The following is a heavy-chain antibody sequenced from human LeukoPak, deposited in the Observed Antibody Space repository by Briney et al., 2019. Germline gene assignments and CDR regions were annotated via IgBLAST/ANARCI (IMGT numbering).Heavy chain of an antibody. CDR2: ISSSGSAI. CDR1: GFTFNSYS. J-gene: IGHJ5*02. CDR3: MRDYMGWFDP. Sequence: GGSLRLSCAASGFTFNSYSMNWVRQAPGKGLEWVSYISSSGSAIYYADSVKGRFTISRDTASNTMHLEMNNLRTEDTAVYYCMRDYMGWFDPWGQGTLVTVSS. V-gene: IGHV3-48*01. D-gene: IGHD3-10*01.